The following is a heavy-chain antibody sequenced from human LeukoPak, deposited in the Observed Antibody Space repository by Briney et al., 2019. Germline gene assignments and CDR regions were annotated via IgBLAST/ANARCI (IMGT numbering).Heavy chain of an antibody. CDR2: IYYSGST. CDR1: GGSISSYY. D-gene: IGHD3-10*01. V-gene: IGHV4-59*01. Sequence: KTSETLSLTCTVSGGSISSYYWSWIRQPPGKGLEWIAYIYYSGSTNYNPSLKSRVTISVDTSKNQFSLKLSSVTAADTAVYYCARTPNRGGFDYWGQGTLVTVSS. J-gene: IGHJ4*02. CDR3: ARTPNRGGFDY.